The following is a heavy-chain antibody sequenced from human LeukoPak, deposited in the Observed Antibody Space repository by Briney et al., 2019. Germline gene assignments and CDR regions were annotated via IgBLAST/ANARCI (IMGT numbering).Heavy chain of an antibody. D-gene: IGHD5-18*01. CDR2: ISAYNGNT. V-gene: IGHV1-18*01. J-gene: IGHJ6*03. CDR3: ARDLIQPRWGGYYYYMDV. Sequence: ASVKVSCKASGYTFTSYGISWVRQAPGQGLEWMGWISAYNGNTNYAQKLQGRVTMTTDTSTSTAYMELRSLRSDDTAVYYCARDLIQPRWGGYYYYMDVWGKGTTVTVSS. CDR1: GYTFTSYG.